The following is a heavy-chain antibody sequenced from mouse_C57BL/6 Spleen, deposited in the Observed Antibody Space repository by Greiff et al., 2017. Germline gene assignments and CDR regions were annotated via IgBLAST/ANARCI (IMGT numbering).Heavy chain of an antibody. J-gene: IGHJ4*01. CDR2: IWRGGST. D-gene: IGHD2-5*01. V-gene: IGHV2-5*01. CDR3: AKSPLYSNYYAMDY. Sequence: VKLQQSGPGLVQPSQSLSITCTVSGFSLTSYGVHWVRQSPGKGLEWLGVIWRGGSTDYNAAFMSRLSITKDNSKSQVFFKMNSLQADDTAIYYCAKSPLYSNYYAMDYWGQGTSVTVSS. CDR1: GFSLTSYG.